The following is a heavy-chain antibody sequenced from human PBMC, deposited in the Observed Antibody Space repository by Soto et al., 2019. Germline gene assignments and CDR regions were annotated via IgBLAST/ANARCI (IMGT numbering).Heavy chain of an antibody. V-gene: IGHV1-46*01. CDR1: GYTFSSYY. CDR3: ARGQWLDYKWFDP. CDR2: SNPSGGSA. J-gene: IGHJ5*02. D-gene: IGHD6-19*01. Sequence: ASVKVSCKASGYTFSSYYMHWVLQAPIHGLEWLGISNPSGGSASYGQKFQGRVTRTRDTSTSTVYMELSSLRSEDTAVYYGARGQWLDYKWFDPWGQGNRGTV.